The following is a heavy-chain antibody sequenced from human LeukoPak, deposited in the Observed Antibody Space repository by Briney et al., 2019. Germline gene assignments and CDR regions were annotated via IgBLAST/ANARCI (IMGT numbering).Heavy chain of an antibody. CDR3: AKVGLLDEGGNSHGEDY. CDR2: ISGSGGST. D-gene: IGHD4-23*01. CDR1: GFTFSSYA. Sequence: GGSLRLSCAASGFTFSSYAMSWVRQAPGKGLEWVSAISGSGGSTYYADSVKGRFTISRDNSKNTLYLQMNSLRAEDTAVYYCAKVGLLDEGGNSHGEDYWGQGTLVTVSS. J-gene: IGHJ4*02. V-gene: IGHV3-23*01.